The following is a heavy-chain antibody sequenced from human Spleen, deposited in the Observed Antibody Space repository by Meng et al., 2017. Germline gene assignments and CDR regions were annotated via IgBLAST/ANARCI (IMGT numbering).Heavy chain of an antibody. V-gene: IGHV3-23*01. CDR1: GFTFSNFA. D-gene: IGHD3-22*01. CDR2: ISGSGGST. J-gene: IGHJ4*02. Sequence: GESLKISCAASGFTFSNFAMNWVRQAPGKGLEWVSAISGSGGSTYYADSVKGRFTISRDNSKYTLYLQMNSLRAEDTAVYYCAKGAYYDNSGYYYFDYWGQGTLVTVSS. CDR3: AKGAYYDNSGYYYFDY.